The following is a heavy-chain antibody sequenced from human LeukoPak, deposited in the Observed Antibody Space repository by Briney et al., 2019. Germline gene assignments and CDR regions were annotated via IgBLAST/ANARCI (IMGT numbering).Heavy chain of an antibody. CDR1: GGSISSYY. CDR3: ARVSGYDWESFYDY. CDR2: IYYSGST. V-gene: IGHV4-59*01. D-gene: IGHD5-12*01. J-gene: IGHJ4*02. Sequence: SETLSLTCTVSGGSISSYYWSWIRQPPGKGLEWIGYIYYSGSTNYNPSLKSRVTISVDTSKNQFSLKLSSVIAADTAVYYCARVSGYDWESFYDYWGQGTLVTVSS.